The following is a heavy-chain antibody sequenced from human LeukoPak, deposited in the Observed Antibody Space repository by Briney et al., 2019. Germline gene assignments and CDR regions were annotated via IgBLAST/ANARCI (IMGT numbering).Heavy chain of an antibody. CDR2: IYYSGST. CDR3: ARAARGWFGELSPFWFDP. CDR1: GGSISSYY. V-gene: IGHV4-59*12. D-gene: IGHD3-10*01. Sequence: SETLSLTCTVSGGSISSYYWSWIRQPPGKGLEWIGYIYYSGSTNYNPSLKSRVTISVDRSKNQFSLKLSSVTAADTAVYYCARAARGWFGELSPFWFDPWGQGTLVTVSS. J-gene: IGHJ5*02.